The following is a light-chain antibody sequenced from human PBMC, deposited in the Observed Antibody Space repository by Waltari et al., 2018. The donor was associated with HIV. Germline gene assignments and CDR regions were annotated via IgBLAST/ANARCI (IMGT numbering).Light chain of an antibody. V-gene: IGLV2-14*01. J-gene: IGLJ2*01. CDR2: EVS. CDR1: SSDVGGYNY. Sequence: QSALTQPASVSGSPGQSITIPCPGTSSDVGGYNYVSWYQQHPGKVPKLMIYEVSNRPSGVSNRFSGSKSGNMASLTISGLQAEDEADYYCSSYTSSSTVVFGGGTNLTVL. CDR3: SSYTSSSTVV.